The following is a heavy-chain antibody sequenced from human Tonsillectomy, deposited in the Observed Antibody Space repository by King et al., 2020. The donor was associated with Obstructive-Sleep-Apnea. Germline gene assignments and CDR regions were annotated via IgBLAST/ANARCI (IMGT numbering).Heavy chain of an antibody. J-gene: IGHJ6*02. D-gene: IGHD1-26*01. CDR1: AFTFSNAW. Sequence: VQLVESGGGLIKPGGSLRLSCAASAFTFSNAWMSWVRQAPGKGLEWVGLIKSKTDGGTTDYAAPVKGRFTISRDDSKNTLYLQMSSLKTDDTAVCYCTAGGPPSGNYYYYYGMDVWGQGTTVTVSS. V-gene: IGHV3-15*01. CDR2: IKSKTDGGTT. CDR3: TAGGPPSGNYYYYYGMDV.